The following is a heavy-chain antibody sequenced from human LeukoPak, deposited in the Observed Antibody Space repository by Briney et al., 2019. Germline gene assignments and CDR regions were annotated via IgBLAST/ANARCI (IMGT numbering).Heavy chain of an antibody. CDR3: ARYSSSVTDFDY. J-gene: IGHJ4*02. Sequence: SETLSLTCTVSGGSISSHYWSWIRQPPGKGLEWIGYIYYSGSTNYNPSHKSRVTISVDTSKNQFSLKLSSVTAADTAVYYCARYSSSVTDFDYWGQGTLVTVSS. CDR1: GGSISSHY. CDR2: IYYSGST. V-gene: IGHV4-59*11. D-gene: IGHD6-6*01.